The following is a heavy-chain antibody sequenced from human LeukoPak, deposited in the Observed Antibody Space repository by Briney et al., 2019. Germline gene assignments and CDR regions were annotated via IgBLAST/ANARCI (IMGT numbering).Heavy chain of an antibody. CDR1: GFTFSNYD. CDR3: ASLGGITVTGPYDFDY. CDR2: INGDGSST. Sequence: GGSLRLSCAASGFTFSNYDLHWVRQAPGKGLVWVSRINGDGSSTSYADSVKGRFTISRDNARNTLYLQMNSLRAEDTAVYYCASLGGITVTGPYDFDYWGQGTVATVSS. V-gene: IGHV3-74*01. J-gene: IGHJ4*02. D-gene: IGHD1-20*01.